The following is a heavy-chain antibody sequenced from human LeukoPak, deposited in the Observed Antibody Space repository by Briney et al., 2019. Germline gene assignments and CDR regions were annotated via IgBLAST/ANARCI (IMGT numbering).Heavy chain of an antibody. D-gene: IGHD6-13*01. CDR1: GFTFSDYY. J-gene: IGHJ6*02. Sequence: PGGSLRLSCAASGFTFSDYYMSWIRQAPGKGLEWVSYISSSGSTIYYADSVKGRFTISRDNAKNSLYLQMNSLRAEDTAVYYCARDKIAAAGTDYYYGMDVWGQGTTVTVSS. CDR3: ARDKIAAAGTDYYYGMDV. CDR2: ISSSGSTI. V-gene: IGHV3-11*04.